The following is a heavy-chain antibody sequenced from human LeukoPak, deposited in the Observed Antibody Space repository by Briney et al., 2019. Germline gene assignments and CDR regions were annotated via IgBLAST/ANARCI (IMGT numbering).Heavy chain of an antibody. Sequence: PSETLSLTCAVYGGSFSGYYWSWIRQPPGKGLEWIGEINHSGSTNYNPSLKSRVTISVDTSKNQFSLKLSSVTAADTAVYYCARVIRGAFDIWGQGTMVTVSS. CDR2: INHSGST. D-gene: IGHD2/OR15-2a*01. J-gene: IGHJ3*02. CDR1: GGSFSGYY. V-gene: IGHV4-34*01. CDR3: ARVIRGAFDI.